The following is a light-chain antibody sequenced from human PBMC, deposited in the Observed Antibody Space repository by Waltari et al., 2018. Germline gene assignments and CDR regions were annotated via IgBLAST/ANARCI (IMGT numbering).Light chain of an antibody. Sequence: EIVMTQSPATLSVSPGERATLSCRASQSISNNLAWYQQKPGQAPRLLVYGASTRATGIPARFSGSGSGTEFTLTISSLQSEDFAVYYCQQYYNWPQTCGQGTKLEIK. CDR3: QQYYNWPQT. J-gene: IGKJ2*01. V-gene: IGKV3-15*01. CDR1: QSISNN. CDR2: GAS.